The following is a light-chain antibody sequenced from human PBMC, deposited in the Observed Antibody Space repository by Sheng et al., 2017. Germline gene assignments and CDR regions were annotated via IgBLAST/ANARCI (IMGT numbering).Light chain of an antibody. CDR2: DAS. Sequence: EVVLTQSPGTLSLSPGERATLSCRASQSVSSNLAWYQQKPGQAPRLLIHDASNRATGIPDRFSGSGSGTDFTLTISSLEPEDFAIYYCQHRSSWPPFTFGPGTKVDIK. J-gene: IGKJ3*01. CDR1: QSVSSN. V-gene: IGKV3-11*01. CDR3: QHRSSWPPFT.